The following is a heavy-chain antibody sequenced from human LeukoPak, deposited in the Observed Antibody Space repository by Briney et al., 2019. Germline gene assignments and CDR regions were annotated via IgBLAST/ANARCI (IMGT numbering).Heavy chain of an antibody. CDR1: GFTFSSYA. D-gene: IGHD6-13*01. J-gene: IGHJ6*03. Sequence: GGSLRLSCAASGFTFSSYAMSWVRQAPGKGLEWVSAISGSGGSAYYADSAKGRFTISRDNSKNTLYLQMNSLRAEDTAVYYCAYYSSSWYVYYYYMDVWGKGTTVTVSS. CDR2: ISGSGGSA. CDR3: AYYSSSWYVYYYYMDV. V-gene: IGHV3-23*01.